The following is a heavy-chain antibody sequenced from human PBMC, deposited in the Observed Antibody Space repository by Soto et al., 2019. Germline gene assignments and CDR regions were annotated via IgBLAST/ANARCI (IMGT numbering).Heavy chain of an antibody. CDR3: ARDRRYCSSTSCFIFSNFDY. V-gene: IGHV1-69*06. Sequence: SVKVSCKASGGTFSSYAISWVRQAPGQGLEWMGGIIPIFGTANYAQKFQGRVTITAAKSTSTAYMELSSLRSEDTAVYYCARDRRYCSSTSCFIFSNFDYWGQGTLVTVSS. D-gene: IGHD2-2*01. J-gene: IGHJ4*02. CDR2: IIPIFGTA. CDR1: GGTFSSYA.